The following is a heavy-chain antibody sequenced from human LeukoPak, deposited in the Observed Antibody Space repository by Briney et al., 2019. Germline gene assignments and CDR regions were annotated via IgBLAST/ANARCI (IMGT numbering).Heavy chain of an antibody. CDR1: GYTFTGYY. Sequence: ASVKVSCKASGYTFTGYYMHWVRQAPGQGLEWMGWINPNSGGTNYAQKFQGRVTMTRDTSISTAYMELSRLRSDDTAVYYCARSRYYYGSGSYYNFWGQGTLVTVSS. D-gene: IGHD3-10*01. CDR2: INPNSGGT. J-gene: IGHJ4*02. V-gene: IGHV1-2*02. CDR3: ARSRYYYGSGSYYNF.